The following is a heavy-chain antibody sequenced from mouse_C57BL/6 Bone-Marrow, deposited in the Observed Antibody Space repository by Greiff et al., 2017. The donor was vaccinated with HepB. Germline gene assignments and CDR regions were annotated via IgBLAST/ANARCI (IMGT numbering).Heavy chain of an antibody. CDR3: ARGTVVATSRYFDY. CDR1: GYTFTDYN. J-gene: IGHJ2*01. D-gene: IGHD1-1*01. V-gene: IGHV1-18*01. Sequence: EVHLVKSGPELVKPGASVKIPCKASGYTFTDYNMDWVKQSHGKSLEWIGDINPNNGGTIYNQKFKGKATLTVDKSSSTAYMELRSLTSEDTAVYYCARGTVVATSRYFDYWGQGTTLTVSS. CDR2: INPNNGGT.